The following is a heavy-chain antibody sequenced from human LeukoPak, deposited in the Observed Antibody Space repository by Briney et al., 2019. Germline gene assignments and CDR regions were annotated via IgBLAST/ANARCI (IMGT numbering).Heavy chain of an antibody. V-gene: IGHV4-39*07. Sequence: PSETLSLTCTVSGGSISSSSYYWSWIRRPPGKGLEWIGEINHSGSTNYNPSLKSRVTISVDTSKNQFSLKLSSVTAADTAVYYCARGGVVVAADYWGQGTLVTVSS. CDR1: GGSISSSSYY. CDR3: ARGGVVVAADY. D-gene: IGHD2-15*01. J-gene: IGHJ4*02. CDR2: INHSGST.